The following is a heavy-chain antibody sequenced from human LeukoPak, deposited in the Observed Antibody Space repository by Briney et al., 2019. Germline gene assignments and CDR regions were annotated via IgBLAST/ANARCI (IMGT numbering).Heavy chain of an antibody. Sequence: PSETLSLTCTVSGGSISSGGYYWNWIRQHPGKGLEWIGYIYYSGSTYYNPSLKSRVTISVDTSKNQFSLKLSSVTAADTAPYYCARDRRGISDYWGQGTLVTVSS. CDR1: GGSISSGGYY. CDR2: IYYSGST. D-gene: IGHD6-13*01. J-gene: IGHJ4*02. V-gene: IGHV4-31*03. CDR3: ARDRRGISDY.